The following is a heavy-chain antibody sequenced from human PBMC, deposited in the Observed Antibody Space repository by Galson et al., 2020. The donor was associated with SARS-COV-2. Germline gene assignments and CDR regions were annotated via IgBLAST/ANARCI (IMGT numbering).Heavy chain of an antibody. CDR3: AKDRKYYDILTGYYFGRSAVYYYYGMDV. CDR1: GFTFSSYG. Sequence: GESLKISCAASGFTFSSYGMHWVRQAPGKGLEWEAVISYDGSNKYYAASVKGRFTIPRDNSKNTLYLQMNSLKAEDTAVYYCAKDRKYYDILTGYYFGRSAVYYYYGMDVWGQGTTVTVSS. V-gene: IGHV3-30*18. CDR2: ISYDGSNK. D-gene: IGHD3-9*01. J-gene: IGHJ6*02.